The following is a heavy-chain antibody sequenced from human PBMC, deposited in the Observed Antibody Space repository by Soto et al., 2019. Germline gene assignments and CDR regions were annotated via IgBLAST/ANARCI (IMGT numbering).Heavy chain of an antibody. D-gene: IGHD3-10*01. Sequence: GASVKVSCKASGFTFTSSAVQWVRQARGQRLEWIGWIVVGSGNTNYAQKFQERVTITRDMSTSTAYMELSSLRSEDTAVYYCAADGVNRYGSGSGNFDYWGQGTLVTVSS. CDR1: GFTFTSSA. CDR2: IVVGSGNT. CDR3: AADGVNRYGSGSGNFDY. J-gene: IGHJ4*02. V-gene: IGHV1-58*01.